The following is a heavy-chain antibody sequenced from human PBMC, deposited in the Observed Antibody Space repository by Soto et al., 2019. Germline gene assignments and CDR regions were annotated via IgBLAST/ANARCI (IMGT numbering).Heavy chain of an antibody. CDR2: IYYSGST. Sequence: SETLSLTCTVSGGSISSYYWSWIRQPPGKGLEWIGYIYYSGSTNYNPSLKSRVTISVDTSRNQFSLKLSSVTAADTAVYYCARAPPYSSGWYDYYYYYGMDVWGQGTTVTVSS. CDR1: GGSISSYY. J-gene: IGHJ6*02. CDR3: ARAPPYSSGWYDYYYYYGMDV. D-gene: IGHD6-19*01. V-gene: IGHV4-59*01.